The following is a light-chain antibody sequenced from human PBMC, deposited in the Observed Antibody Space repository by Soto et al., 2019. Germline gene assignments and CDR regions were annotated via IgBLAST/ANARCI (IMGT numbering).Light chain of an antibody. Sequence: QSALTQPASVSGSPGQSITISCTGTSSDVGGYNYVSWYQQHPGKAPKLMIYDVSNRPSGVSNRFSGSKSGNTASLTISGLQAEDEADYYCSSYTSSSTYVFVTGTKATVL. V-gene: IGLV2-14*01. CDR1: SSDVGGYNY. J-gene: IGLJ1*01. CDR2: DVS. CDR3: SSYTSSSTYV.